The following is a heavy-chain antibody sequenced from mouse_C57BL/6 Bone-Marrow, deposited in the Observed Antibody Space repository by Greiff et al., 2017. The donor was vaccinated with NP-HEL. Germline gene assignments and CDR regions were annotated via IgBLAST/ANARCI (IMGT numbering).Heavy chain of an antibody. Sequence: VQLQQSGAELVRPGASVKLSCTASGFNIKDDCMHWVKQRPEQGLEWIGWIDPENGDTEYASKFQGKATITADTSSNTAYLQLSSLTSEDTAVYYCAGYYGDYWGQGTTLTVSS. CDR1: GFNIKDDC. J-gene: IGHJ2*01. V-gene: IGHV14-4*01. CDR2: IDPENGDT. CDR3: AGYYGDY.